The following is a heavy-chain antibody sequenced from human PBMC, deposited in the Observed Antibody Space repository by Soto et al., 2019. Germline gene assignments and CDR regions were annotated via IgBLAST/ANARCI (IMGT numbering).Heavy chain of an antibody. CDR3: ARLSDYYLPDY. V-gene: IGHV1-3*04. CDR1: GYTFTNYA. J-gene: IGHJ4*02. D-gene: IGHD4-17*01. CDR2: INTGTGNT. Sequence: QVQLVQSGAEEKKPGASVKVSCKASGYTFTNYATHWVRQAPGQRLEWMGWINTGTGNTKYTQKFQGRFTITRDTSATTAYMELSSLRSEDTAVYYCARLSDYYLPDYRGQGTLVTVSS.